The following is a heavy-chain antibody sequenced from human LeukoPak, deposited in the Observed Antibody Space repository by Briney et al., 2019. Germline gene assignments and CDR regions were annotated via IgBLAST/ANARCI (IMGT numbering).Heavy chain of an antibody. CDR1: GYTFTSYG. D-gene: IGHD3-3*01. CDR3: ARLYDFWSGSNQHVGGNYDY. CDR2: INAYNGNT. J-gene: IGHJ4*02. V-gene: IGHV1-18*01. Sequence: ASVKVSCKASGYTFTSYGISWVRRAPGQGLEWMGWINAYNGNTNYAQKLQGRVTMTTDTSTSTAYMELRSLRSDDTAVYYCARLYDFWSGSNQHVGGNYDYWGQGTLVTVSS.